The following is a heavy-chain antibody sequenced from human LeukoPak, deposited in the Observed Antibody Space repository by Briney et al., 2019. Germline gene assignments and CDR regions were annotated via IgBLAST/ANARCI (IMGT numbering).Heavy chain of an antibody. J-gene: IGHJ4*02. D-gene: IGHD2-15*01. CDR2: INPNSGDT. CDR3: ARDTRDSSGRSCYTS. CDR1: GYTFTGYY. Sequence: ASVKVSCKASGYTFTGYYMYWVRQAPGQGLEWMGRINPNSGDTNYAQKFQGRVTMTRDTSISTAYMELSRLRFDDTAVYYCARDTRDSSGRSCYTSWGQGTLVTVSS. V-gene: IGHV1-2*06.